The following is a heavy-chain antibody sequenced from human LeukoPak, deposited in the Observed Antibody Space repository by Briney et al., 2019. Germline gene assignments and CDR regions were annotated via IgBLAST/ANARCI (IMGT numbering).Heavy chain of an antibody. Sequence: ASVKVSCKAPGYTFTGYYMHWVRQAPGQGLEWLGWINPNSGGTNYAQKFQGRVTMTRDTSISTAYMELSRLRSDDTAVYYCARDVWGCSGGSCFYYYYYGMDVWGQGTTVTVSS. V-gene: IGHV1-2*02. CDR3: ARDVWGCSGGSCFYYYYYGMDV. J-gene: IGHJ6*02. CDR2: INPNSGGT. D-gene: IGHD2-15*01. CDR1: GYTFTGYY.